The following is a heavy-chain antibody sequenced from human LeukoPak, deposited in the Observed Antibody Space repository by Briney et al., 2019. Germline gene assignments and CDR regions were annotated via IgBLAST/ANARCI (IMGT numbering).Heavy chain of an antibody. CDR1: GFTFSNYA. Sequence: GGSLRLSCAASGFTFSNYAMHWVRQAPGKGLEWVAVISYDGSYKYYADSVKGRFTISRDNSKNTLYLQMNSLRAEDTAVYYCARGPLYYDILTGYCDYWGQGTLVTVSS. D-gene: IGHD3-9*01. CDR2: ISYDGSYK. CDR3: ARGPLYYDILTGYCDY. V-gene: IGHV3-30*04. J-gene: IGHJ4*02.